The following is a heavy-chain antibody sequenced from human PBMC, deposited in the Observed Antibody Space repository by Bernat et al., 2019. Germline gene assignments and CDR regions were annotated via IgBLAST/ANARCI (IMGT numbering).Heavy chain of an antibody. J-gene: IGHJ4*02. CDR3: ARDYEYTNGHPFDY. CDR1: GFTFSSYS. V-gene: IGHV3-30*01. Sequence: QVQLVESGGGVFQPGRSLRLSCAASGFTFSSYSMHWVRQAPGKGLEWVKLILYDGSNKYYADSVKGRFSISRDNSKNTLYLQMDNMTAYDTAVYYCARDYEYTNGHPFDYWGQGTLVSVSS. CDR2: ILYDGSNK. D-gene: IGHD3-16*01.